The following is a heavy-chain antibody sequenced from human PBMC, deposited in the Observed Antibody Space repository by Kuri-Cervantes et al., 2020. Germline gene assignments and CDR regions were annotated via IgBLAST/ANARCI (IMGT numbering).Heavy chain of an antibody. Sequence: GGSLRLSCAASGFTFSSYSMNWVRQAPGKGLEWVSSISSSSSYIYYADSVKGRFTISRDNAKNSLYLQTNSLGAEDTAVYYCARELPIAVAAHWFDPWGQGTLVTVSS. CDR2: ISSSSSYI. V-gene: IGHV3-21*01. D-gene: IGHD6-19*01. CDR1: GFTFSSYS. CDR3: ARELPIAVAAHWFDP. J-gene: IGHJ5*02.